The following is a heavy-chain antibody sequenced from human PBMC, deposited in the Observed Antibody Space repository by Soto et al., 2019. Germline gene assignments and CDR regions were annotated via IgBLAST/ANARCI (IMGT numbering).Heavy chain of an antibody. V-gene: IGHV3-9*01. D-gene: IGHD6-13*01. Sequence: GGSLRLSCAASGFTFDDYAMHWVRQAPGKGLEWVSGISWNSGSIGYADSAKGRFTISRDNAKNSLYLQMNSLRAEDTALYYCAKGLAAAGPFWFDPWGQGTLVTVSS. CDR3: AKGLAAAGPFWFDP. J-gene: IGHJ5*02. CDR1: GFTFDDYA. CDR2: ISWNSGSI.